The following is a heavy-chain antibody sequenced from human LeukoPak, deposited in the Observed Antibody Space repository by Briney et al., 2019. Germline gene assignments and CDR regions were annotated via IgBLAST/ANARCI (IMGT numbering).Heavy chain of an antibody. CDR2: ISSSGSTI. D-gene: IGHD1-26*01. CDR1: GFTFSSYS. J-gene: IGHJ4*02. Sequence: GGSLRLSCAASGFTFSSYSMNWVRQAPGKGLEWVSYISSSGSTIYYADSVKGRFTISRDNAKNSLYLQMSSLRVEDTAVYYCARGPTGNYYDIDYWGQGTLVTVSS. V-gene: IGHV3-48*04. CDR3: ARGPTGNYYDIDY.